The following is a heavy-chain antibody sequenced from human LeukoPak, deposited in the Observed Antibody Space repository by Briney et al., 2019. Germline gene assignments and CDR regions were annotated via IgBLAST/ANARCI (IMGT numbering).Heavy chain of an antibody. CDR2: ISTSGSST. D-gene: IGHD3-16*02. CDR1: GFTFSSYA. CDR3: AIPGPSYRRFDH. Sequence: GSLRLSCAASGFTFSSYAMNWVRQAPVQGLEWVSAISTSGSSTYYADSVKGRFTISRDNSKNTLYLQMNSLRVEDTAVYYCAIPGPSYRRFDHWGQGTLVTVSS. V-gene: IGHV3-23*01. J-gene: IGHJ4*02.